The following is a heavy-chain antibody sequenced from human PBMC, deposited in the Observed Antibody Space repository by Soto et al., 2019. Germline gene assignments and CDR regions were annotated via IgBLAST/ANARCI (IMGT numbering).Heavy chain of an antibody. CDR2: IYWDNYK. D-gene: IGHD1-26*01. V-gene: IGHV2-5*02. CDR1: GFSLSSSGVG. Sequence: QITLKESGPTLVKPTQTLTLTCTFSGFSLSSSGVGVGWIRQPPGKALEWLALIYWDNYKQYSPSLKNRFTIPKDTTKTQVVLTMTKMEPVDTGTYYCARVMGSGTVGVFDYWGQGTLVTVSS. J-gene: IGHJ4*02. CDR3: ARVMGSGTVGVFDY.